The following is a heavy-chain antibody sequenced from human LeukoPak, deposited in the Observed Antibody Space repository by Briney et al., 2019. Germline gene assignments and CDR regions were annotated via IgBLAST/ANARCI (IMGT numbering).Heavy chain of an antibody. D-gene: IGHD2-15*01. J-gene: IGHJ4*02. CDR1: GYTFTNYA. Sequence: ASVKVSCKASGYTFTNYAITWVRQAPGQGPEWMGWISGNNGNTNYAQKLQGRVTMTTDTSTSTAYMELRSLRSDDTAVYYCARAPVTSCRGAFCYPFDYWGQGTLVTVSS. CDR3: ARAPVTSCRGAFCYPFDY. V-gene: IGHV1-18*01. CDR2: ISGNNGNT.